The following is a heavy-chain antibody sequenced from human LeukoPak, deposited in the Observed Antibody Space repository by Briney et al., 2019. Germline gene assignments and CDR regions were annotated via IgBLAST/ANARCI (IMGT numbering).Heavy chain of an antibody. CDR3: ARVKRKDGKSDFDY. J-gene: IGHJ4*02. CDR1: GGSISSYY. V-gene: IGHV4-59*01. Sequence: SETLSLTCTVSGGSISSYYWSWIRQPPGKGLEWIGYIYYSGSTNYNPSLKSRVTISVDTSKNQFSLKLSSVTAADTAVYYCARVKRKDGKSDFDYWGQGTLVTVSS. D-gene: IGHD1-26*01. CDR2: IYYSGST.